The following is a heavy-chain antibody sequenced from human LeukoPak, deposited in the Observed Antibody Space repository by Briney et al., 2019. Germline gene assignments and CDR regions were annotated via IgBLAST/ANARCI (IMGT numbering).Heavy chain of an antibody. CDR1: GFTFSTYG. Sequence: GGSLRLSCAASGFTFSTYGMHWVRQAPGKGLEWVTFIRYDGNNKYYADSVKGRFTISRDNAKNSLYLQMNGLRAEDTAVYYCARDPRYCSSTSCFSVYYYYMDVWGKGTTVTVSS. V-gene: IGHV3-30*02. D-gene: IGHD2-2*01. J-gene: IGHJ6*03. CDR2: IRYDGNNK. CDR3: ARDPRYCSSTSCFSVYYYYMDV.